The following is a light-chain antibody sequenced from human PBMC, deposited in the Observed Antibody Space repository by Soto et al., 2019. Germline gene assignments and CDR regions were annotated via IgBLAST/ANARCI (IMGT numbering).Light chain of an antibody. CDR1: SSNIGAGYD. CDR2: VNS. J-gene: IGLJ1*01. V-gene: IGLV1-40*01. CDR3: CSYAGSSTWV. Sequence: QPVLTQPPSVSGAPGQRVTISCTGSSSNIGAGYDVHWYQQLPGTAPTLLISVNSNRPSGVSNRFSGSKSGNTASLTISGLQAEDEADYYRCSYAGSSTWVFGTGTKVTVL.